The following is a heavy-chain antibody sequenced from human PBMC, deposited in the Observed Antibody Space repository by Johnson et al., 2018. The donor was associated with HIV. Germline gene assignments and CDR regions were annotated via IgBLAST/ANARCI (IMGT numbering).Heavy chain of an antibody. CDR1: GFTFSSYA. J-gene: IGHJ3*02. Sequence: QVQLVESGGGVVQPGRSLRLSCAASGFTFSSYAMHWVRQAPGKGLEWVAVISYDGSNKYYAAPVKGRFTISRDDSKNTLYLQMNSLKTEDTAVYYCTTETYYYDSSGYYYGHAFDIWGQGTMVTVSS. CDR2: ISYDGSNK. D-gene: IGHD3-22*01. V-gene: IGHV3-30-3*01. CDR3: TTETYYYDSSGYYYGHAFDI.